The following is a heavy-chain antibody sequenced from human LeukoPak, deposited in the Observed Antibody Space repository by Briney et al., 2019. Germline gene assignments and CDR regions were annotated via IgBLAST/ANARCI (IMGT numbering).Heavy chain of an antibody. D-gene: IGHD3-10*01. CDR3: AKKSQSRGRGAFDI. CDR1: GFTFSSYA. V-gene: IGHV3-23*01. CDR2: ITFSGDST. Sequence: PGGSLRLSCAASGFTFSSYAMNWVRQAPGKGLEWVSIITFSGDSTFYADSVQGRFTISRDNSKNTLYLQMNSLRVEDTAVYYCAKKSQSRGRGAFDIWGQGTVVTVSS. J-gene: IGHJ3*02.